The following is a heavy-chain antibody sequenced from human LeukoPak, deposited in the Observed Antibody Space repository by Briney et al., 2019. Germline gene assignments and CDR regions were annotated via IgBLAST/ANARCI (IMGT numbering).Heavy chain of an antibody. J-gene: IGHJ4*02. CDR2: IWYDGSNK. CDR3: ARDLALGTATLDY. V-gene: IGHV3-33*01. D-gene: IGHD5-18*01. CDR1: GFTFSSYG. Sequence: GGSLRLSCAASGFTFSSYGMHWVRQAPGKGLEWVAVIWYDGSNKYYADSVKGRFAISRDNSKNTLYLQMNSLRAEDTAVYYCARDLALGTATLDYWGQGTLVTVSS.